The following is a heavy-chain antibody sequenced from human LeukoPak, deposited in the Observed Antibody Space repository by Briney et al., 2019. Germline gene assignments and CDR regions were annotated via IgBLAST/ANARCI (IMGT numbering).Heavy chain of an antibody. V-gene: IGHV4-39*01. CDR3: ARGSTTGTTSYFDP. CDR2: IYFSGGT. Sequence: KTSETLSLTCTVSGDSISSSNCYWGWIRQPPGKGLEWIGSIYFSGGTYYNASLKSRVTISVDTSKNQFSLKLSSVTAADTAVYYCARGSTTGTTSYFDPWGQGTLVTVSS. D-gene: IGHD1-1*01. J-gene: IGHJ5*02. CDR1: GDSISSSNCY.